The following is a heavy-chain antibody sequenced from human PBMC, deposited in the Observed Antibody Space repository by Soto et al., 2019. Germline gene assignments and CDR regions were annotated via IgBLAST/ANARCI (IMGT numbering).Heavy chain of an antibody. CDR1: GFTFSSYW. D-gene: IGHD3-10*01. V-gene: IGHV3-7*02. CDR2: IKQDGSEK. CDR3: AMYWGYYYGSGRGYYYYGMDV. J-gene: IGHJ6*02. Sequence: EVQLVESGGGLVQPGGSLRLSCAASGFTFSSYWMSWVRQAPGKGLEWVANIKQDGSEKYYVDSVKGRFTISRDNAKNSLYLQMNSLRAEDTAVYYCAMYWGYYYGSGRGYYYYGMDVCGQGTTVTVSS.